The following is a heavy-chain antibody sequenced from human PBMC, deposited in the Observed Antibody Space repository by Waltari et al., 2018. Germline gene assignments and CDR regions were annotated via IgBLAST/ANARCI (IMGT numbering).Heavy chain of an antibody. Sequence: QVQLQESGPGLVKPSQTLSLTCTVSGGSISSGDYYWSWIRQPPGKGLAWLGYIYYSGSTDDNPSRKSRVTISVDTSKNQFSLKLSSVTAADTAVYYCARGHPYCRGGSCYSYMDVWGKGTTVTVSS. V-gene: IGHV4-30-4*08. J-gene: IGHJ6*03. CDR2: IYYSGST. CDR1: GGSISSGDYY. CDR3: ARGHPYCRGGSCYSYMDV. D-gene: IGHD2-15*01.